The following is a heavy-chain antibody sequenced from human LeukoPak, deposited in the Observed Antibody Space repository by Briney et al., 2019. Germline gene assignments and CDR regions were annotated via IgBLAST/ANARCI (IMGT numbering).Heavy chain of an antibody. V-gene: IGHV1-46*01. D-gene: IGHD6-13*01. CDR1: GYTFTSYY. J-gene: IGHJ5*02. CDR3: ARFGEEVESSSSWDSNWFDP. CDR2: INPSGGST. Sequence: ASVRVSCKASGYTFTSYYMHWVRQAPGQGLEWMGIINPSGGSTSYAQKFQGRVTMTRDTSTSTVYMELSSLRSEDTAVYYCARFGEEVESSSSWDSNWFDPWGQGTLVTVSS.